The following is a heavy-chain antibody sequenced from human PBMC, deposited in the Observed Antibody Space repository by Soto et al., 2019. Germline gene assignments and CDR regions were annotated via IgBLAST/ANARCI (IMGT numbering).Heavy chain of an antibody. CDR2: ISSSSSYI. D-gene: IGHD4-17*01. J-gene: IGHJ6*03. CDR1: GFTFSSYS. Sequence: EVQLVESGGGLVKPGGSLRLSCAASGFTFSSYSMNWVRQAPGKGLEWVSSISSSSSYIYYADSVKGRFTISRDNAENSLYLQMNSLRAEDTAVYYCARDGDYVALPSGYYYYYMDVWGKGTTVTVSS. V-gene: IGHV3-21*01. CDR3: ARDGDYVALPSGYYYYYMDV.